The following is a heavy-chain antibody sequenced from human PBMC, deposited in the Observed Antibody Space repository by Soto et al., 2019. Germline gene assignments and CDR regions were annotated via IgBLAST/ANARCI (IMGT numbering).Heavy chain of an antibody. CDR1: GFTFSSYW. D-gene: IGHD4-17*01. CDR2: INSGGNST. CDR3: ARGTDYDDNVGVEFDY. V-gene: IGHV3-74*01. Sequence: GGSLRLSCAASGFTFSSYWMHWVRQAPGRGLVWVSRINSGGNSTDYADSVKGRFTISRDNGKNKLFLQMNSLGADDTAVYYCARGTDYDDNVGVEFDYWGQGTLVTVSS. J-gene: IGHJ4*02.